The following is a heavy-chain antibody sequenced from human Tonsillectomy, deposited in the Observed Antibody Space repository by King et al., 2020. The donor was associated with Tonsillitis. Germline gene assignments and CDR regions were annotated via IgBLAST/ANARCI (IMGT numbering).Heavy chain of an antibody. CDR1: GGSISRYY. CDR3: ARSHPPKLEERYSYYGMDV. Sequence: VQLQESGPGLVKPSETLSLTCTVSGGSISRYYWSWIRQPPGKGLEWIGYMYYSGSTNYNPSLKRRVTISVDTSKNQSSLKLSSVTAADTAVYYCARSHPPKLEERYSYYGMDVWGQGTTVTVSS. V-gene: IGHV4-59*01. D-gene: IGHD1/OR15-1a*01. CDR2: MYYSGST. J-gene: IGHJ6*02.